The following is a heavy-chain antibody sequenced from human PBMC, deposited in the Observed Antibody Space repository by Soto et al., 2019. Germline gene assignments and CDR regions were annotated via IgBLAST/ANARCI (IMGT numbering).Heavy chain of an antibody. CDR2: IYWIDDK. CDR1: GFSLSTSGVG. D-gene: IGHD3-22*01. V-gene: IGHV2-5*01. J-gene: IGHJ1*01. CDR3: AHGDPAYYDSSTYYRGTYFHH. Sequence: QITLRESGPPLVQPTQTLTLTCTFSGFSLSTSGVGVGWIRQPPGKALAWLALIYWIDDKRYSPSLRSRLTITKDTSKNQVVLTMTNMEPVDTATYYCAHGDPAYYDSSTYYRGTYFHHWGQGTLVTVSS.